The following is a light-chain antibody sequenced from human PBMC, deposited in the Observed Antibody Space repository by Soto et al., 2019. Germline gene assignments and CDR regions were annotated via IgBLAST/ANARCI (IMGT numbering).Light chain of an antibody. CDR1: QSVSSY. Sequence: EIVLTQSPATLSFSPGERATLSCRASQSVSSYLAWYQQKPGQAPRLLIYDASNRATGIPARFSGSGSGTDFTLTISSLEPEDFAVHYCQQRSNWLITFGHGKRLEIX. CDR3: QQRSNWLIT. CDR2: DAS. V-gene: IGKV3-11*01. J-gene: IGKJ5*01.